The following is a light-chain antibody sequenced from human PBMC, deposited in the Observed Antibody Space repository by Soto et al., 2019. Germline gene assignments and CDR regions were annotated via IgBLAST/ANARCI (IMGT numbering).Light chain of an antibody. J-gene: IGLJ1*01. CDR2: DVT. Sequence: QSLLTQPASVSGSPGQSITISCTGTSSDVGGFNYVSWYQQHPGKAPQLMIYDVTNRPSGVSYRFSGSKSGNTASLTISGLHAEDEADYYCHSYTSSSTYVFGTGTKVTVL. V-gene: IGLV2-14*03. CDR3: HSYTSSSTYV. CDR1: SSDVGGFNY.